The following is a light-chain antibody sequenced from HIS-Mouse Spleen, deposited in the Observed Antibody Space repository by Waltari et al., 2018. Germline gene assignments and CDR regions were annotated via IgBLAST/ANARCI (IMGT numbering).Light chain of an antibody. J-gene: IGLJ3*02. V-gene: IGLV3-25*03. CDR1: ALPKQY. CDR2: KDS. Sequence: SYELTQPPSVSVSPGQTARITCSGDALPKQYAYWYQQKPGQAPVLVKSKDSKRPSRIPERFSGSSSGTTVTLTISGVQAEDEADYYCQSADSSGTGWVFGGGTKLTVL. CDR3: QSADSSGTGWV.